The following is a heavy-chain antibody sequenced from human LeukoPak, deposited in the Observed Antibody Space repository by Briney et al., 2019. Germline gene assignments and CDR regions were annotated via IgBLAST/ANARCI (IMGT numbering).Heavy chain of an antibody. D-gene: IGHD6-13*01. Sequence: SGGSLRLSCAASGFTFSSYGMHWVRQAPGKGLEWVAVISYDGSNKYYADSVKGRFTISRDNSKNTLYLQMNSLRAEDTAVYYCAKGAYIAAAGTWSANFDYWGQGTLVTVSS. CDR3: AKGAYIAAAGTWSANFDY. J-gene: IGHJ4*02. V-gene: IGHV3-30*18. CDR1: GFTFSSYG. CDR2: ISYDGSNK.